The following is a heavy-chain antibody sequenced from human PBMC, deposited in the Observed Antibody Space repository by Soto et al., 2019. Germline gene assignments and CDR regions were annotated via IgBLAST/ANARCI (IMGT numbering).Heavy chain of an antibody. Sequence: QVQLQESGPGLVKPSQTLSLTCTVSGGSISSGDYYWSWIRQPPGKGLEWIGYIYYCGSTYYNPSLKNRVTISVDTSKNQFSLKLSSVTAADTAVYYCARGGYCSGGSCYSDAFDIWGQGTMVTVSS. CDR1: GGSISSGDYY. CDR3: ARGGYCSGGSCYSDAFDI. J-gene: IGHJ3*02. D-gene: IGHD2-15*01. CDR2: IYYCGST. V-gene: IGHV4-30-4*01.